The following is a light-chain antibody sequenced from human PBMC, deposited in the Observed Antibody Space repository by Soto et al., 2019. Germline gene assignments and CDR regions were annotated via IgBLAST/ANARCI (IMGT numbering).Light chain of an antibody. J-gene: IGLJ2*01. V-gene: IGLV2-14*01. CDR3: SSYRSSSTRA. CDR1: SSDVGGYNY. Sequence: QSALTQPASVSGSPGQSITISCTGTSSDVGGYNYVSWYQQHPGKAPKLMIYDVSNRPSGVSNRFSGSKSGNTASLTISGLQAEDEADYYCSSYRSSSTRAFGGGTKLTVL. CDR2: DVS.